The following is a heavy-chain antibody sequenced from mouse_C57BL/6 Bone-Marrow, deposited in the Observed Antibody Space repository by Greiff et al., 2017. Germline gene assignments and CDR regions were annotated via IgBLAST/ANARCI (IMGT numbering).Heavy chain of an antibody. D-gene: IGHD1-1*01. CDR2: INPGSGGT. CDR1: GYAFTNYL. Sequence: QVQLQQSGAELVRPGTSVKVSCKASGYAFTNYLIEWVKQRPGQGLEWIGVINPGSGGTNYNEKFKGKATLTADKSSSTAYMQLSSLTSEDSAVYFCARRGPSTTVPYYFDYWGQGTTLTVSS. J-gene: IGHJ2*01. CDR3: ARRGPSTTVPYYFDY. V-gene: IGHV1-54*01.